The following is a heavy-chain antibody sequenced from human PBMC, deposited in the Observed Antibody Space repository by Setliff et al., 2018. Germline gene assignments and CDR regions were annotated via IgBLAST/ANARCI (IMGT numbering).Heavy chain of an antibody. J-gene: IGHJ5*02. D-gene: IGHD7-27*01. Sequence: SETLSLTCTVSGDSINSRTNYWSWIRQPAGKGPEWIGHIYASWSTNYNPSLKSRVTISLDTSKNQFSLKLSSVTAADTAVYYCASSPNWGFWFDPWGQGTLVTVSS. CDR3: ASSPNWGFWFDP. CDR1: GDSINSRTNY. V-gene: IGHV4-61*10. CDR2: IYASWST.